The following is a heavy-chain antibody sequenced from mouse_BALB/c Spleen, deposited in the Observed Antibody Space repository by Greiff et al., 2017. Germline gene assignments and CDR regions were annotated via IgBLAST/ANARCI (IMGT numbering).Heavy chain of an antibody. CDR3: TRAGGNYAWCAD. V-gene: IGHV1S82*01. CDR1: GYSFTSYW. CDR2: IHPSDSET. Sequence: QVPLQQPGAELVRPGASVKLSCTASGYSFTSYWMNWVKQRPGQGLEWIGMIHPSDSETRLNQKFKDKATLTVDKSSSTAYMQLSSPTSEDSAVYYGTRAGGNYAWCADWGQGTLVTVSA. J-gene: IGHJ3*01. D-gene: IGHD2-1*01.